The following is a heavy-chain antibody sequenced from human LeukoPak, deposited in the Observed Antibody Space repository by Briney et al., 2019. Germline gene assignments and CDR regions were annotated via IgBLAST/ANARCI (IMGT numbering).Heavy chain of an antibody. CDR3: ARDHYDILTGYYAVLTGWFDP. CDR1: GYTFTSYG. CDR2: ISAYNGNT. Sequence: ASVKVSCKASGYTFTSYGISWVRQAPGQGLEWMGWISAYNGNTNYAQKLQGRVTMTTDTSPSTAYMELRSLRSDDTAVYYCARDHYDILTGYYAVLTGWFDPWGQGTLVTVSS. D-gene: IGHD3-9*01. J-gene: IGHJ5*02. V-gene: IGHV1-18*01.